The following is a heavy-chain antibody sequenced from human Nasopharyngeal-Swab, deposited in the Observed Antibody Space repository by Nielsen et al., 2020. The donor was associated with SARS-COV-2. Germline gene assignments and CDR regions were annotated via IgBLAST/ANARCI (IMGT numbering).Heavy chain of an antibody. D-gene: IGHD4-17*01. Sequence: GESLKISCAASGFTFTSYAMSWVRQAPGQGLEWVSTITGRGSTRYYGDSVRGRFTISRDNSKNTLYLEMTSLRAEDTAVYYCARRASYGDYVDYWGQGTLVTVSS. CDR2: ITGRGSTR. V-gene: IGHV3-23*01. J-gene: IGHJ4*02. CDR1: GFTFTSYA. CDR3: ARRASYGDYVDY.